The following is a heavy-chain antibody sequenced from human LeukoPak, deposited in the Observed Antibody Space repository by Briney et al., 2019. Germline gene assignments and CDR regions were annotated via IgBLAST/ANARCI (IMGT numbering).Heavy chain of an antibody. Sequence: ASVKVSCKVSGYTLTELSMHWVRQAPGKGLEWMGGFDPEDGETIYAQKFQGRVTMTEDTSTDTAYMELSSLRSEDTAVYYCATGFPNYGDYRGLPFNWGQGTLVTVSS. D-gene: IGHD4-17*01. CDR1: GYTLTELS. CDR3: ATGFPNYGDYRGLPFN. V-gene: IGHV1-24*01. J-gene: IGHJ4*02. CDR2: FDPEDGET.